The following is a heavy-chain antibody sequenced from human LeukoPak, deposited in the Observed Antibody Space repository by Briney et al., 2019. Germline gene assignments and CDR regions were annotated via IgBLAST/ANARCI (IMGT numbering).Heavy chain of an antibody. V-gene: IGHV4-34*01. CDR2: INHSGST. Sequence: PSETLSLTCAVYGGSFSGYYWSWIRQPPGKGLEWIGEINHSGSTNYNPSLKSRVTISVDTSKNQFSLKLSSVTAADTAVYYCARDILTGYVAYWGQGTLVTVSS. CDR1: GGSFSGYY. D-gene: IGHD3-9*01. CDR3: ARDILTGYVAY. J-gene: IGHJ4*02.